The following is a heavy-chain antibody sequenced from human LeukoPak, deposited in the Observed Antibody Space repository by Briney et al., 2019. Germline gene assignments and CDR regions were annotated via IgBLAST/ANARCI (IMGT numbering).Heavy chain of an antibody. CDR2: IYHSGST. D-gene: IGHD6-13*01. CDR1: GYSISSNYY. V-gene: IGHV4-38-2*02. Sequence: SETLSLTCAVSGYSISSNYYWGWIRQPPGKGLEWIGSIYHSGSTYYNPSLKSRVTISVDTSKNQFSLKLSSVTAADTAVYYCAREGQQLVHRAWFDPWGQGTLVTVSS. CDR3: AREGQQLVHRAWFDP. J-gene: IGHJ5*02.